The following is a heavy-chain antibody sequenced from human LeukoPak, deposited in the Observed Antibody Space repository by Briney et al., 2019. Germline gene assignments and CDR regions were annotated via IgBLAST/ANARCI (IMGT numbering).Heavy chain of an antibody. V-gene: IGHV4-59*08. CDR2: IYYSGST. Sequence: SETLSLTCTVSGGSISSYYWSWIRQPPGKGLEWIGSIYYSGSTNYNPSLKSRVTISVDTSKNQFSLKLSSVTAADTAVYYCARRGTVTTERFDYWGQGTLVTVSS. J-gene: IGHJ4*02. D-gene: IGHD4-11*01. CDR3: ARRGTVTTERFDY. CDR1: GGSISSYY.